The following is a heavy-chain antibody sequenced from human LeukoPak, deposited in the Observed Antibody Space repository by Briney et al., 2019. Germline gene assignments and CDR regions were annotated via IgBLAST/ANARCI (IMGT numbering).Heavy chain of an antibody. Sequence: PSETLSLTCTVSGGSIGSSSYYWGWIRQPPGKGLEWIGSFYYSGITYYNPSLKSRVTISLDTSKNQFSLKLISVTAADTAVYYCARDSTGWNYYYYMDVWGKGTTVTVSS. V-gene: IGHV4-39*07. CDR1: GGSIGSSSYY. CDR2: FYYSGIT. CDR3: ARDSTGWNYYYYMDV. D-gene: IGHD3-3*01. J-gene: IGHJ6*03.